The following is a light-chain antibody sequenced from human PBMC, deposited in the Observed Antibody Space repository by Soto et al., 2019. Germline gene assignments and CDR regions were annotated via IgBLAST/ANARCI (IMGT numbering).Light chain of an antibody. CDR2: KAS. Sequence: DIQMTQSPSTLSASVGDRVTITCRASQSISSWLAWYQQKPGKAPNLLIYKASSLESGVPSRFSGSGSGTEFTLNISSLQTDDFATYYCQQYNSYPLIFGGGTKVEIK. CDR1: QSISSW. J-gene: IGKJ4*01. CDR3: QQYNSYPLI. V-gene: IGKV1-5*03.